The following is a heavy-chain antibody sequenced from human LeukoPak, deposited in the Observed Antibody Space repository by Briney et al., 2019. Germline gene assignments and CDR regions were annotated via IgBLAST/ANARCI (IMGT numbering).Heavy chain of an antibody. D-gene: IGHD1-26*01. CDR1: GFTLSNYW. Sequence: GGSLRLSCAASGFTLSNYWMSWVRQAPGKGLEWVANIKQDGSETYYVDSVRGRFTFSRDNAENSVYLQMNSLRAEDTAVYYCVRQMVGASLDYWGQGTLVTVSS. J-gene: IGHJ4*02. CDR3: VRQMVGASLDY. V-gene: IGHV3-7*01. CDR2: IKQDGSET.